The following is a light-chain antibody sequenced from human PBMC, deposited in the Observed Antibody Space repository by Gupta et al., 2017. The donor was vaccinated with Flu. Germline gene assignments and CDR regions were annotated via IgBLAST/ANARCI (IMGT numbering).Light chain of an antibody. Sequence: QSVLTQPPSASGPPGQRVTISCSGRNFNIGTNYVYWYQQLPGAAPKLLIYSSDQRPSGVPDRVSGSKSVTSAALAISGLRAEDEADYYCAAWDDRRDSWVFGGGTKVTVL. J-gene: IGLJ3*02. V-gene: IGLV1-47*01. CDR1: NFNIGTNY. CDR2: SSD. CDR3: AAWDDRRDSWV.